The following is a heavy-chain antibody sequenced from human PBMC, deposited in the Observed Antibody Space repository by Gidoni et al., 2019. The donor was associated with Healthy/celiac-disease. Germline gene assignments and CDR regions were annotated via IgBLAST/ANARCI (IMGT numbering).Heavy chain of an antibody. CDR1: GYTFTGYY. Sequence: HVQLVQSAAEVKKPGASVKVSCKASGYTFTGYYMHWVRHDPGQGIEWMGWINPNRGGTNYAQKFQGRVTMTRDTSISTAYMELSRLRSDDTAVYYCARVPDSDSSYSSMVDYWGQGTLVTVSS. V-gene: IGHV1-2*02. CDR2: INPNRGGT. J-gene: IGHJ4*02. D-gene: IGHD6-6*01. CDR3: ARVPDSDSSYSSMVDY.